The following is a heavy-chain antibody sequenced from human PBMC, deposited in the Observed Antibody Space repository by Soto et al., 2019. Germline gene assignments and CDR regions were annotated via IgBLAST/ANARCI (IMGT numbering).Heavy chain of an antibody. Sequence: GGSLRLSCAASGFTFTSYSMNWVRQAPGQGLEWVSYITSKSTTIKYADSVKGRFTVSRDNAKNSLYLQLNGLRDEDTAVYYCAREMGACSDSSCYPGPYDSWGQGTLVTVSS. CDR3: AREMGACSDSSCYPGPYDS. CDR2: ITSKSTTI. CDR1: GFTFTSYS. D-gene: IGHD3-16*01. V-gene: IGHV3-48*02. J-gene: IGHJ5*02.